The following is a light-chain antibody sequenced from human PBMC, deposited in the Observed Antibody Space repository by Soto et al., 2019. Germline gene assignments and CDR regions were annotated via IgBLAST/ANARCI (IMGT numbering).Light chain of an antibody. Sequence: QSALTQPASVSGSPGQSITISCTGTSSDVGGYNYVSWYQQHPGKAPKLMIYDVSNRPSGVSNRFSGSKSGNTASLTISGLQAEDEADYYCSSYTSRSLYVFGTGTRSPS. J-gene: IGLJ1*01. CDR3: SSYTSRSLYV. V-gene: IGLV2-14*01. CDR2: DVS. CDR1: SSDVGGYNY.